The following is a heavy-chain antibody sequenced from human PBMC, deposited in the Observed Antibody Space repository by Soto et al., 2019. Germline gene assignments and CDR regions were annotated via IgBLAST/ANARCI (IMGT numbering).Heavy chain of an antibody. CDR3: ARLYPGSGWPYHYYGMDV. CDR1: GFTFSTYW. CDR2: IKQDGGDT. Sequence: EVQLVESGGGLVQPGGSLRLSCAASGFTFSTYWMSWVRQAPGKGLEWVAKIKQDGGDTYYVDSVKGRFTISRDNDENSVYLQMNSLGAEDTAVYYCARLYPGSGWPYHYYGMDVWGQGTTVTVSS. V-gene: IGHV3-7*01. D-gene: IGHD6-19*01. J-gene: IGHJ6*02.